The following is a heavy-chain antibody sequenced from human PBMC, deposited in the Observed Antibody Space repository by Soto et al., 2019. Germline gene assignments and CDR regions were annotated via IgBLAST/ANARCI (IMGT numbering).Heavy chain of an antibody. CDR3: TTDSLFTQMLVRFDF. D-gene: IGHD3-10*02. CDR1: GFTFSSAG. J-gene: IGHJ4*01. V-gene: IGHV3-15*07. CDR2: IKSEADGGTT. Sequence: GGSLRVSCAASGFTFSSAGINWGRQTPGRGLEWVGRIKSEADGGTTDFAARVRGRFVISRDDSRDMMYMQMNSLKTEDTGVYYCTTDSLFTQMLVRFDFWGLGTLVTVSS.